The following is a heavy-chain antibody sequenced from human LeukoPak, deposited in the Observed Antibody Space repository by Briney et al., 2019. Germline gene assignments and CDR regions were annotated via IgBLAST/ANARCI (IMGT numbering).Heavy chain of an antibody. CDR3: ARESGMGDYVDY. V-gene: IGHV4-59*01. D-gene: IGHD5-18*01. CDR1: GGSINSYY. CDR2: VYHSGST. Sequence: SETLCLTCTVSGGSINSYYWSWIRQSPEKGLERIGWVYHSGSTNYNPSLKSRVTISVDTSKNQFSLNLNAVTAADTAVYHCARESGMGDYVDYWGQGTLVIVSS. J-gene: IGHJ4*02.